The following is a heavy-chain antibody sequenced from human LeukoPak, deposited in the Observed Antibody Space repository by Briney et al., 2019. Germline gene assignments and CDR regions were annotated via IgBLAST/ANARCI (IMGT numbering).Heavy chain of an antibody. CDR3: ARGVGPDC. Sequence: PSETLSLTCTVSGGSISSYYWSWIRQPPGEGLEWIGYIYYTGSTNYNPSLKSRVTLSIDASKNQFSLKLSSVTTADTAVYYCARGVGPDCWGQGTLVTVSS. CDR2: IYYTGST. V-gene: IGHV4-59*01. CDR1: GGSISSYY. J-gene: IGHJ4*02. D-gene: IGHD3-10*01.